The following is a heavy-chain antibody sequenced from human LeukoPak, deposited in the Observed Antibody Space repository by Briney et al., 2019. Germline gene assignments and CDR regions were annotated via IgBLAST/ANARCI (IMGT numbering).Heavy chain of an antibody. D-gene: IGHD3-22*01. CDR2: ISSSGSTI. CDR3: ARARQYYYDRSGYLDY. J-gene: IGHJ4*02. CDR1: GFTFSDYY. Sequence: GGSLRLSCAASGFTFSDYYMSWIRQAPGKGLEWVSYISSSGSTIYYADSVKGRFTISMDNAKNSLYLQMNSLRAEDTAVYYCARARQYYYDRSGYLDYWGQGTLVTVSS. V-gene: IGHV3-11*04.